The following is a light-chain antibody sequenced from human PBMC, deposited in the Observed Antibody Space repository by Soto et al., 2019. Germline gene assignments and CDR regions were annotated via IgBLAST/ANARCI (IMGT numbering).Light chain of an antibody. J-gene: IGLJ1*01. CDR3: SSYTRSSSLV. Sequence: QSALTQPASVSGSPGQSITISCTGTSSDVGGYNYVSWYQQHPGKAPKLMIYEVSNRPSGVSNRFSGSKSGNTASLTISGLQVEDEADYYCSSYTRSSSLVFGTGTKLTVL. CDR1: SSDVGGYNY. CDR2: EVS. V-gene: IGLV2-14*01.